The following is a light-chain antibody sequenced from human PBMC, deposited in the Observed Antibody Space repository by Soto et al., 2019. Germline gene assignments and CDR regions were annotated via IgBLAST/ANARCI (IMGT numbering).Light chain of an antibody. Sequence: DIQMTQSPSSLSASVGDRVTITCRASQSISQYLAWYQQKPGEAPKLLIYDASTLEGGIPSRFSGSGSGTKFTLTISSLQPADFATYYCQQYSSASTFGQGTKLGIK. J-gene: IGKJ2*01. CDR1: QSISQY. V-gene: IGKV1-5*01. CDR3: QQYSSAST. CDR2: DAS.